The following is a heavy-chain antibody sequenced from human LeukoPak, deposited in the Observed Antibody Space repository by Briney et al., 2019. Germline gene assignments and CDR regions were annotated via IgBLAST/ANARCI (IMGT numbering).Heavy chain of an antibody. V-gene: IGHV3-53*01. D-gene: IGHD3-22*01. CDR1: GFTVSSNY. CDR3: ARDAPYYYDSSGYYSY. Sequence: GGSLRLSCAASGFTVSSNYMSWVRQAPGKGLEWVSVIYTDDSTYYAESVKGRFTISRDNSRNTLYLQMNSLRADDTAVYYCARDAPYYYDSSGYYSYWGQGTLVTVSS. CDR2: IYTDDST. J-gene: IGHJ4*02.